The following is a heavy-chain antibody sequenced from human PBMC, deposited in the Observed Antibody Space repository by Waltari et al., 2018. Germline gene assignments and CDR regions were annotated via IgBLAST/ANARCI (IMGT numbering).Heavy chain of an antibody. CDR3: ARPANDAFDI. Sequence: EVQLVESGGGLVKPGGSLRLSCAASGFTFSSYSMNWVRQAPGKGLEWVAAMSSSSGYIYYADSVKGRFTIARDNAKNSLYLQMNSLRAEDTAVYYCARPANDAFDIWGQGTMVTVSS. CDR2: MSSSSGYI. CDR1: GFTFSSYS. V-gene: IGHV3-21*01. D-gene: IGHD2-2*01. J-gene: IGHJ3*02.